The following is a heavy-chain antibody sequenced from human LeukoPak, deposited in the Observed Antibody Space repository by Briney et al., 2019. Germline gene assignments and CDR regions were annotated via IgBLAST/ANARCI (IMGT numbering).Heavy chain of an antibody. D-gene: IGHD6-6*01. CDR1: GGPFSGYY. V-gene: IGHV4-34*01. CDR3: AREGSSSPLHY. Sequence: SETLSLTCAVYGGPFSGYYWGWIRQPPGKGLEWIGEINHSGSTNYNPSLKSRVTISVDTSKNQFSLKLSSVTAADTAVYYCAREGSSSPLHYWGQGTLVTVSS. CDR2: INHSGST. J-gene: IGHJ4*02.